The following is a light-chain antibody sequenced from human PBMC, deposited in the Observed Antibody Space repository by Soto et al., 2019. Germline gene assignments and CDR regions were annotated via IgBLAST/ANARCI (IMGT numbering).Light chain of an antibody. CDR3: QQFSSYPLT. J-gene: IGKJ4*01. V-gene: IGKV3-20*01. CDR2: DAS. Sequence: EFVLTQSPGTLSLSPGERATLSCRASQTVRNNYLAWYQQKPGQAHRLLIYDASSRATGIQDRFSGGGSGTDFTLTIRRLEPEDFAVYYCQQFSSYPLTVGGGTKVDIK. CDR1: QTVRNNY.